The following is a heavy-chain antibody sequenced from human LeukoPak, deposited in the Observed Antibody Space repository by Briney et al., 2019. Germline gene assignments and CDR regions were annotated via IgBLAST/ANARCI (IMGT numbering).Heavy chain of an antibody. D-gene: IGHD3-10*01. CDR1: GASISTYY. Sequence: PSETLSLTCTVSGASISTYYWNWIRQSPGKGLEWIGYIYYSGSTNYNSSLKSRVTISLDTSKNQFSLKLSSVTAADTAVYYCAKDPPRGSYFDLWGRGTLVTVSS. CDR3: AKDPPRGSYFDL. V-gene: IGHV4-59*01. J-gene: IGHJ2*01. CDR2: IYYSGST.